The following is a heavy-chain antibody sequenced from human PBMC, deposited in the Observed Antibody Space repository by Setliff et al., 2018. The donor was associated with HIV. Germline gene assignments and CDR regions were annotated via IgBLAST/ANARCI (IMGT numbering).Heavy chain of an antibody. V-gene: IGHV4-34*01. CDR1: GGSFSGYY. J-gene: IGHJ6*03. CDR3: ARVSKTYWYSIPRDYYHHMDV. D-gene: IGHD2-8*02. Sequence: SETLSLTGAVYGGSFSGYYWTWIRQPPGKGLEWIGEINHSGSTNYKPSLKSRVTISVDTSKNQFSLKLSSVSAADTAVYYCARVSKTYWYSIPRDYYHHMDVCVNGTTVTVSS. CDR2: INHSGST.